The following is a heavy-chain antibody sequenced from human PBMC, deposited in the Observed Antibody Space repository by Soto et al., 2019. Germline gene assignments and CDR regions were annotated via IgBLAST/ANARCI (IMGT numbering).Heavy chain of an antibody. Sequence: PGWSLRLSCAASGFTFSSYWMSWVRQAPGKGLEWVANIKQDGSEKYYVDSVKGRFTISRDNAKNSLYLQMNSLRAEDTAVYYCARDRGTNRIAADGTFEYWGEGTLVTVSS. J-gene: IGHJ4*02. CDR3: ARDRGTNRIAADGTFEY. D-gene: IGHD6-13*01. CDR1: GFTFSSYW. V-gene: IGHV3-7*03. CDR2: IKQDGSEK.